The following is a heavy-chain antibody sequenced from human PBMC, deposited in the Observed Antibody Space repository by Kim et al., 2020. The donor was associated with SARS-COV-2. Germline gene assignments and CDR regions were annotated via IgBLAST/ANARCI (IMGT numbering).Heavy chain of an antibody. V-gene: IGHV3-23*01. D-gene: IGHD1-1*01. CDR1: GFTFSNSA. CDR3: AKVRSTGIADAFDL. J-gene: IGHJ3*01. Sequence: GGSLRLSCAASGFTFSNSAMNWVRQAPGKGLEWISTITNNGGDTHSADSVQGRFTISRDNSKNTLYLEMNSLRAEDTALYYCAKVRSTGIADAFDLWGQGTMVTVSS. CDR2: ITNNGGDT.